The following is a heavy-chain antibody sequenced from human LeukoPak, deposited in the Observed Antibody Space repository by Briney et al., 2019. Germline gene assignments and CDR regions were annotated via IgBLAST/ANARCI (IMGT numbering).Heavy chain of an antibody. CDR2: ISSSGSTI. Sequence: GGSLRLSCAASGFTFSSYEMNWVRQAPGKGLEWVSYISSSGSTIYYADSVKGRFTISRANAKNSLYLQMNSLRAEDTAVYYCARVRFGEPFDYWGQGTLVTVSS. CDR1: GFTFSSYE. CDR3: ARVRFGEPFDY. D-gene: IGHD3-10*01. V-gene: IGHV3-48*03. J-gene: IGHJ4*02.